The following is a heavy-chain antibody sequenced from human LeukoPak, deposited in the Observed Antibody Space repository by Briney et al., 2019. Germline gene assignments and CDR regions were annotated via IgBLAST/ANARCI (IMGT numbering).Heavy chain of an antibody. CDR2: IYHSGST. J-gene: IGHJ4*02. CDR3: ARDGGNFDY. V-gene: IGHV4-38-2*02. D-gene: IGHD2-15*01. Sequence: KPSETLSLTRTVSGYSISSGYYWGWIRQPPGKGLEWIGSIYHSGSTYYNPSLKSRVTISVDTSKNQFSLKLSSVTAADTAVYYCARDGGNFDYWGQGTLVTVSS. CDR1: GYSISSGYY.